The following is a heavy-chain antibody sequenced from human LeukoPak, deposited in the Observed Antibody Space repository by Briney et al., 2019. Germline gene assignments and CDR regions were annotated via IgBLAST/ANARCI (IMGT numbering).Heavy chain of an antibody. J-gene: IGHJ6*03. V-gene: IGHV1-69*05. Sequence: GASVKVSCNASGGTFSSYAISWVRQAPGQGLEWMGGIIPIFGTANYAQKFQGRVTITTDESTSTAYMELSSLRSEDMAVYYCAREADGSGSYYPYYYYMDFWGKGTPGTVSS. CDR1: GGTFSSYA. CDR2: IIPIFGTA. D-gene: IGHD3-10*01. CDR3: AREADGSGSYYPYYYYMDF.